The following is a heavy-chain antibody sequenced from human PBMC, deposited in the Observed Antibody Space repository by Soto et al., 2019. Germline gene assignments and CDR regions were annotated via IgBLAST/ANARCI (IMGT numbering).Heavy chain of an antibody. V-gene: IGHV1-69*13. D-gene: IGHD2-15*01. CDR2: IIPIFGTA. CDR1: GGTFSSYA. CDR3: ARDIVVVVAATPYYYYGMDV. J-gene: IGHJ6*02. Sequence: SVKVSCKASGGTFSSYAISWVRQAPGQGLEWMGGIIPIFGTANYAQKFQGRVTVTADESTSTAYMELSSLRSEDTAVYYCARDIVVVVAATPYYYYGMDVWGQGTTVTVSS.